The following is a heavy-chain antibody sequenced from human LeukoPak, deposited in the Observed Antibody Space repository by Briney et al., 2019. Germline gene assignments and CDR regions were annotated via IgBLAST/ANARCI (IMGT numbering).Heavy chain of an antibody. D-gene: IGHD6-13*01. V-gene: IGHV4-34*01. Sequence: PSETLSLTCAVYGGSFSGYYRSWIRQPPGKGLEWIGEINHSGSTNYNPSLKSRVTISVDTSKNQFSLKLSSVTAADTAVYYCARGPSPGIAAAGTPLGYWGQGTLVTVSS. CDR3: ARGPSPGIAAAGTPLGY. J-gene: IGHJ4*02. CDR2: INHSGST. CDR1: GGSFSGYY.